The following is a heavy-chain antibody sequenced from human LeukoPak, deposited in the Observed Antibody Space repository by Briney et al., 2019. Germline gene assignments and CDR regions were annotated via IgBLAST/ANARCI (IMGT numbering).Heavy chain of an antibody. V-gene: IGHV4-34*01. CDR1: GGSFSGYY. Sequence: PSETLSLTCAVYGGSFSGYYWSWIRQPPGKGLEWIGEINHSGSTNYNPSLKSRVTISVDTSKNQFSLKLSSVTAADTAVYYCARGYCSGGSCYSYYYYNYMDVWGKGTTVTASS. CDR3: ARGYCSGGSCYSYYYYNYMDV. D-gene: IGHD2-15*01. J-gene: IGHJ6*03. CDR2: INHSGST.